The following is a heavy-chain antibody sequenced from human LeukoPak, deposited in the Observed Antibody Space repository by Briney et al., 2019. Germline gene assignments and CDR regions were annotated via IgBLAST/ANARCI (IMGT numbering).Heavy chain of an antibody. D-gene: IGHD3/OR15-3a*01. J-gene: IGHJ5*02. CDR3: ARGAYGDWSKKTNWFDP. CDR2: INHSGST. V-gene: IGHV4-34*01. Sequence: KPSETLSLTCAVYGGSFSGYYWGWIRQPPGKGLEWIGEINHSGSTNYNPSLKSRVTISVDTSKNQFSLKLSSVTAADTAVYYCARGAYGDWSKKTNWFDPWGQGTLVTVSS. CDR1: GGSFSGYY.